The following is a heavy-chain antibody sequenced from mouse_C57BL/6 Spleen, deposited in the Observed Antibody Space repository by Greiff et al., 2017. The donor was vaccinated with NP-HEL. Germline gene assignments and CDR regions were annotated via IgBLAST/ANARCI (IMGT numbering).Heavy chain of an antibody. CDR3: ARRQRRGLDY. J-gene: IGHJ4*01. D-gene: IGHD2-12*01. CDR1: GYTFTDYY. Sequence: VQLQQSGPELVKPGASVKISCKASGYTFTDYYMNWVKQSHGKSLEWIGDINPNNGGTSYNQKFKGKATLTVDKSSSTAYMELRSLTSEDSAVYYCARRQRRGLDYWGQGTSVTVSS. V-gene: IGHV1-26*01. CDR2: INPNNGGT.